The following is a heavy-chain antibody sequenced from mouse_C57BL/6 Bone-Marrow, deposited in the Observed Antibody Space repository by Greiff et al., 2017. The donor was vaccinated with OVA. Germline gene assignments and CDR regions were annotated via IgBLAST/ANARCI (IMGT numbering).Heavy chain of an antibody. CDR3: ARAGTTVVATYYAMDY. Sequence: VQRVESGPGLVAPSQSLSITCTVSGFSLTSYAISWVRQPPGQGLEWLGVIWTGGGTNYNSALKSRLSISKDNSKSQVFLKMNSLQTDDTSRYYCARAGTTVVATYYAMDYWGQGTSVTVSS. CDR2: IWTGGGT. CDR1: GFSLTSYA. V-gene: IGHV2-9-1*01. J-gene: IGHJ4*01. D-gene: IGHD1-1*01.